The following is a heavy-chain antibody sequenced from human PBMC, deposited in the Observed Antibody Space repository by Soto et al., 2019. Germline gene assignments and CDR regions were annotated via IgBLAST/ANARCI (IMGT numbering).Heavy chain of an antibody. J-gene: IGHJ4*02. D-gene: IGHD1-26*01. CDR3: ARLGSGSYYDY. Sequence: EVQLLESGGGLVQPGGSLRLSCAASGFTFSSYAMRWVRQAPGKGLEWVSAISGSGGSTYYADSVKGRFTISRDNSKNTVYLQMSSLRGEDTGVYYCARLGSGSYYDYWGQGTMVTVSS. CDR2: ISGSGGST. CDR1: GFTFSSYA. V-gene: IGHV3-23*01.